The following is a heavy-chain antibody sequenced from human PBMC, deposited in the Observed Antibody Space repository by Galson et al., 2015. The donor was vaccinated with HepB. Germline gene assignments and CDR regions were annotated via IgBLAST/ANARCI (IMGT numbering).Heavy chain of an antibody. CDR1: GFTFSSYW. D-gene: IGHD6-6*01. J-gene: IGHJ4*02. V-gene: IGHV3-7*01. CDR2: IKQDGSEK. Sequence: SLRLSCAASGFTFSSYWMSWVRQAPGKGLEWVAIIKQDGSEKYYVDSVKGRFTISRDNAKNSLFLQMNSLRAEDTAIYYCARGYSSSSDYFDYWGQGTLVTVSS. CDR3: ARGYSSSSDYFDY.